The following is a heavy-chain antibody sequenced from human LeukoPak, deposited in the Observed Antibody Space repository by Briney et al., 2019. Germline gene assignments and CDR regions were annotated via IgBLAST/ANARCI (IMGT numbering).Heavy chain of an antibody. J-gene: IGHJ4*02. V-gene: IGHV1-8*01. D-gene: IGHD3-10*01. CDR3: ARTPGEVPEPYSGDY. Sequence: ASVKVSCKASGYTFTSYDINWVRQATGQGLEWMGWMNPNSGNTGYAQKFQGRVTMTRNTYISTAYMELSSLRSEDTAVYYCARTPGEVPEPYSGDYWGQGTLVTVSS. CDR1: GYTFTSYD. CDR2: MNPNSGNT.